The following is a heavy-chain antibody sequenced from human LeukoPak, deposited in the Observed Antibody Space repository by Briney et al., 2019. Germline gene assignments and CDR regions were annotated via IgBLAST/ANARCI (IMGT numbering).Heavy chain of an antibody. D-gene: IGHD1-26*01. Sequence: SETLSLTCTVSGXSIRSYYWSWIRQPPGKGLEWIGYIYYSGSTKYNPSLKSRATISEDTSKNQFSLKLSSVTAADTAVYYCATGSHYFDYWGQGTLVTVSS. CDR3: ATGSHYFDY. CDR1: GXSIRSYY. V-gene: IGHV4-59*08. CDR2: IYYSGST. J-gene: IGHJ4*02.